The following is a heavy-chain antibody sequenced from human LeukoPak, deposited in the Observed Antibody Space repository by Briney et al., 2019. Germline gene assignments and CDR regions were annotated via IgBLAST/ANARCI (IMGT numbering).Heavy chain of an antibody. CDR2: INSDGGTT. J-gene: IGHJ6*02. V-gene: IGHV3-74*01. Sequence: PGGSLRLSCAASGFTFTKYWMHWVRQAPGQGLMWVSRINSDGGTTNYADSVKGRFTISRDNAKNTVYLQMNSLRVEDTAVYYCTGGGGGVVAYGVDVWGQGTTVTVSS. CDR3: TGGGGGVVAYGVDV. D-gene: IGHD2-2*01. CDR1: GFTFTKYW.